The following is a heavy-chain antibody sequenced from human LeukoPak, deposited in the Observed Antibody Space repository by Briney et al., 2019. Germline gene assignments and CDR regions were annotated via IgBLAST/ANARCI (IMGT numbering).Heavy chain of an antibody. CDR3: AKGAAAGPYYFDY. CDR2: IWYDGSNK. J-gene: IGHJ4*02. D-gene: IGHD6-13*01. Sequence: GRSLRLSCAASGFTFSSYGMHWVRQAPGKGLEWVAVIWYDGSNKYYADSVKGRFTISRDNSKNTLYLQMNSLRAEDTAVYYCAKGAAAGPYYFDYWGQGTLVTVSS. V-gene: IGHV3-33*06. CDR1: GFTFSSYG.